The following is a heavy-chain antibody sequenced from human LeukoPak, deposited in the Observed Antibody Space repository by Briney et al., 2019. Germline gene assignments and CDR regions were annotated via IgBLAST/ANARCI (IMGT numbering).Heavy chain of an antibody. Sequence: GGSLRLSCAASGNYWMHWVRQAPGKGLVWVSHINSDGSWTSYADSVKGRFTISTDNAKNTVYLQMNSLRAEDTAVYYCVSFYETYWGRGTLVTVSS. D-gene: IGHD2/OR15-2a*01. CDR3: VSFYETY. CDR1: GNYW. V-gene: IGHV3-74*01. J-gene: IGHJ4*02. CDR2: INSDGSWT.